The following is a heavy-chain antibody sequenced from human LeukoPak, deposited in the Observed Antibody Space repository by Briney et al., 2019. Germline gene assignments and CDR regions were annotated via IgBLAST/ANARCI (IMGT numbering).Heavy chain of an antibody. J-gene: IGHJ4*02. CDR3: ARNTGSFWSGYGY. CDR1: GFTFSSYS. V-gene: IGHV3-21*01. D-gene: IGHD3-3*01. Sequence: GGSLRLSCAASGFTFSSYSMNWVRQAPGKGLEWVSSISSSSSYIYYADSVKGRFTISRDNAKNSLYLQMNSLRAEDTAVYYCARNTGSFWSGYGYWGQGTLVTVSS. CDR2: ISSSSSYI.